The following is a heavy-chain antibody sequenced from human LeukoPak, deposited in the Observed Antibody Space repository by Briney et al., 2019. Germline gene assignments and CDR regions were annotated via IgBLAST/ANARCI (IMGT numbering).Heavy chain of an antibody. Sequence: GGSLRLSSAASGFTFSNYAMHWVRQAPGKGLEYVSAISRHGGSTYYANSVKGRFTISRDNSKNTLYLQMGSLRAEDMAVFYCARVGDNDAFDIWGQGTVVTVSS. D-gene: IGHD4-17*01. CDR2: ISRHGGST. CDR3: ARVGDNDAFDI. J-gene: IGHJ3*02. CDR1: GFTFSNYA. V-gene: IGHV3-64*01.